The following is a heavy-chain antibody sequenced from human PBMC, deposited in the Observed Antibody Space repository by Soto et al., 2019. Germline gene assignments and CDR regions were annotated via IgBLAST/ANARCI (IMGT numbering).Heavy chain of an antibody. CDR1: GFSLTTRGVG. Sequence: QITLKESGPPLVKPTQTLTLTCTFSGFSLTTRGVGVGWIRQPPGKALEWLAHIYCDYDEGYSPSLKSRLTTTKDTPTTQLVTTTTNMAPVDKATFNPAHRPRGYSYHFDFWGQATLLTVSS. D-gene: IGHD5-18*01. J-gene: IGHJ4*02. V-gene: IGHV2-5*02. CDR2: IYCDYDE. CDR3: AHRPRGYSYHFDF.